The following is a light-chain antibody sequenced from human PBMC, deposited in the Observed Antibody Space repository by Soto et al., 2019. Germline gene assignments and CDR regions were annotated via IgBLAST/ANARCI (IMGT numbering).Light chain of an antibody. CDR3: QQSYSAPRVT. Sequence: DLQMTQSPSSLSASVGDRVNITCRASQSISSFLSWYQQKPGKAPKLLIYVASSLQSGVPSRFSDSGSGTEFTLTISSLQPEDFATYFCQQSYSAPRVTFGGGTRLEIK. CDR2: VAS. V-gene: IGKV1-39*01. J-gene: IGKJ4*01. CDR1: QSISSF.